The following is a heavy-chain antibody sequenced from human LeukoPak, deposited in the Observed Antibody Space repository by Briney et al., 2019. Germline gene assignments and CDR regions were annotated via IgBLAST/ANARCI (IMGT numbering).Heavy chain of an antibody. V-gene: IGHV4-31*03. D-gene: IGHD3-10*01. CDR1: GGSISSGAYY. Sequence: SQTLSLTCTVSGGSISSGAYYWSWIRQHPGKGLEWIGYIYYSGSTYYNPSLESRVTISVDTNKKQYSLKLSSVTDADTVVYYCARDRSNTMVRGVIDWGQGTLVTVSS. CDR3: ARDRSNTMVRGVID. CDR2: IYYSGST. J-gene: IGHJ4*02.